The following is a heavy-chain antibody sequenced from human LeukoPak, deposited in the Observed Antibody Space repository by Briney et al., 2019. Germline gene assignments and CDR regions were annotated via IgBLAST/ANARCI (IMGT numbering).Heavy chain of an antibody. D-gene: IGHD3-10*01. Sequence: PSQTLSLTCTVSGGSISSGGYYWSWIRQPPGKGLEWIGYIYHSGSTYYNPSLKSRVTISVDRSKNQFSLKLSSVTAADTAVYYCARDAAGCRGCSAGWGQGTLVTVSS. CDR1: GGSISSGGYY. CDR2: IYHSGST. CDR3: ARDAAGCRGCSAG. V-gene: IGHV4-30-2*01. J-gene: IGHJ4*02.